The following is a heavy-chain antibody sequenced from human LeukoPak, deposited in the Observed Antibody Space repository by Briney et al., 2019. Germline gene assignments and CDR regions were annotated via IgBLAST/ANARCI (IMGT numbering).Heavy chain of an antibody. CDR1: GGSFSGYY. V-gene: IGHV4-34*01. CDR3: AREIVVVPAAMWGYYYYYMDV. Sequence: PSETLSLTCAVYGGSFSGYYWSWIRQPPGKGLEWIGEINHSGSTNYNPSLKSLVTISVDTSKNQFSLKLSSVTAADTAVYYCAREIVVVPAAMWGYYYYYMDVWGKGTTVTVSS. D-gene: IGHD2-2*01. J-gene: IGHJ6*03. CDR2: INHSGST.